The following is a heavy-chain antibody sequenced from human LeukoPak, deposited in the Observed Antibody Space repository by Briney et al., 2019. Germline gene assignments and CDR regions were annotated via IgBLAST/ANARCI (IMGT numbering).Heavy chain of an antibody. CDR3: AKRGYSYGDFDS. J-gene: IGHJ4*02. V-gene: IGHV1-8*01. CDR2: MNPNSGDT. Sequence: ASVKVPCKASGYTFTSYDINWVRQATGQGLEWMGWMNPNSGDTGYAQKFQDRVTMTRNTSISTAYMELSSLRSEDTAVYYCAKRGYSYGDFDSWGQGTLVTVSS. CDR1: GYTFTSYD. D-gene: IGHD5-18*01.